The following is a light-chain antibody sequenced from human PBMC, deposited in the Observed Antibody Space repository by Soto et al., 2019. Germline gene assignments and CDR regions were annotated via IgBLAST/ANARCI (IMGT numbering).Light chain of an antibody. CDR1: QSVSSN. Sequence: EIVMTKSTSTLSVSPGERSGLSCRASQSVSSNLAWYQQKPGQAPRLLIYGASTRATGIPARFSGSGSGTEFTLTISSLQSEDFAVYYCQQYNNWWTFGKGTKV. J-gene: IGKJ1*01. V-gene: IGKV3-15*01. CDR3: QQYNNWWT. CDR2: GAS.